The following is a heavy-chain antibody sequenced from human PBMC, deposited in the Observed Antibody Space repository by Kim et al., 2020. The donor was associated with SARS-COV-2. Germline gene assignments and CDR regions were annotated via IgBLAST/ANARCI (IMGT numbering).Heavy chain of an antibody. V-gene: IGHV1-3*01. J-gene: IGHJ4*02. CDR3: ARALVVLRYFDWPEGDFDY. CDR2: INAGNGNT. CDR1: GYTFTSYA. Sequence: ASVKVSCKASGYTFTSYAMHWVRQAPGQRLEWMGWINAGNGNTKYSQKFQGRVTITRDTSASTAYMELSSLRSEDTAVYYCARALVVLRYFDWPEGDFDYWGQGTLVTVSS. D-gene: IGHD3-9*01.